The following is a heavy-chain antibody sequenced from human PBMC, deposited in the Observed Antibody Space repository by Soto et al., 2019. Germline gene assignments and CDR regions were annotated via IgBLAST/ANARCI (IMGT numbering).Heavy chain of an antibody. CDR2: ISGSGGST. Sequence: QGKGLEWVSAISGSGGSTYYANSVKGRFTISRDNSKNTLYLQMNSLRAEDTAVYYCTSLYGQPGPTRNAAFDIWGQRTIVTVSS. D-gene: IGHD3-10*01. V-gene: IGHV3-23*01. J-gene: IGHJ3*02. CDR3: TSLYGQPGPTRNAAFDI.